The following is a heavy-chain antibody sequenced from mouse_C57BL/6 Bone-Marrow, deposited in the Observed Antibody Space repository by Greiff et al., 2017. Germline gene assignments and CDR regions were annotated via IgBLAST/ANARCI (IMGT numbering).Heavy chain of an antibody. CDR3: ARSTVVVHFDY. CDR2: IRNKANGYTT. V-gene: IGHV7-3*01. Sequence: EVKLEESGGGLVQPGGSLSLSCAASGFTFTDYYMSWVRQPPGKALEWLGFIRNKANGYTTEYSASVKGRFTISRDNSQSILYLQMNALRAEDSATYYCARSTVVVHFDYWGQGTTLTVSS. D-gene: IGHD1-1*01. CDR1: GFTFTDYY. J-gene: IGHJ2*01.